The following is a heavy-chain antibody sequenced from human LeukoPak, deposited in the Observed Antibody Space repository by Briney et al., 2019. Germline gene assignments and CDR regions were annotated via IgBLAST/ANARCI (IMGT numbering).Heavy chain of an antibody. V-gene: IGHV3-53*05. Sequence: GGSLRLSCAASGFTVSSNYMSWVRQAPGKGLEWVSVIYSGGSTYYADSVRGRFTISRDSAKNTLYLQMNSLSTEDTAMYYCARSIVVVTYLAYWGQGTLVTVSS. D-gene: IGHD2-21*02. CDR2: IYSGGST. J-gene: IGHJ4*02. CDR3: ARSIVVVTYLAY. CDR1: GFTVSSNY.